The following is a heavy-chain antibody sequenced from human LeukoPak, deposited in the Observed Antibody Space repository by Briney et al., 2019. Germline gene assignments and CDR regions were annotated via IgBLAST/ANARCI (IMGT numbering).Heavy chain of an antibody. V-gene: IGHV4-34*01. CDR2: INHSGST. J-gene: IGHJ5*02. CDR3: ARKGGGQLVNTRRWFDP. CDR1: GGSFSGYY. Sequence: SETLSLTCAVYGGSFSGYYWSWIRQPPGKGLEWIGEINHSGSTNYNPSLRSRVTISVDTSKNQFSLKMSTVTAADTAVYYCARKGGGQLVNTRRWFDPWGQGTLVTVSS. D-gene: IGHD1-26*01.